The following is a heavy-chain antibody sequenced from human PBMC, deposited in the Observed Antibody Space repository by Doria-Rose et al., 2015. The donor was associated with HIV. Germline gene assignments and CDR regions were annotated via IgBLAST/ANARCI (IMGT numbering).Heavy chain of an antibody. J-gene: IGHJ4*02. CDR1: GVSLSSPGMG. D-gene: IGHD6-13*01. V-gene: IGHV2-26*01. CDR3: ARIKSSRWYHKYYFDF. Sequence: QVTLKESGPVLVKPTETLTLTCTVSGVSLSSPGMGVSWIRQPPGKALEWLANPFTDDERSYKTSLRSRLTISRGTSKSQMVLTMTDMDPVDTATYYCARIKSSRWYHKYYFDFWGQGTRVIVSA. CDR2: PFTDDER.